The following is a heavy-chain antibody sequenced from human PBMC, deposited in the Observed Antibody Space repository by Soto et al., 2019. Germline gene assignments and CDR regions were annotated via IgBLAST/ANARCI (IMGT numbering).Heavy chain of an antibody. CDR2: MNPHTGET. CDR3: AKKHSGSSLAY. V-gene: IGHV1-8*02. D-gene: IGHD6-6*01. Sequence: QVQLVQSGAEVKKPGASVKVSCKTSGYNFISSEISWVRQAPGQGLELMGWMNPHTGETDATRKFQGRLTMTRNISLNTAYLELSSPTSEDTGVYYCAKKHSGSSLAYWGQGSLVTVSS. J-gene: IGHJ4*02. CDR1: GYNFISSE.